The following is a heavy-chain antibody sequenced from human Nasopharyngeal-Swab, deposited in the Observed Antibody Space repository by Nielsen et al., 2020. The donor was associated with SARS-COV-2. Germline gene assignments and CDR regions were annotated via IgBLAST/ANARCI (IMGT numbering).Heavy chain of an antibody. CDR2: ISSSGSTI. V-gene: IGHV3-11*04. J-gene: IGHJ6*02. Sequence: GESLKISCPASGFTFSDYYMSWIRQAPGKGLEWVSYISSSGSTIYYADSVKGRFTISRDNAKNSLYLQMNSLRAEDTAVYYCARGLWSSLRLLGGMDVWGQGTTVTVSS. D-gene: IGHD4/OR15-4a*01. CDR3: ARGLWSSLRLLGGMDV. CDR1: GFTFSDYY.